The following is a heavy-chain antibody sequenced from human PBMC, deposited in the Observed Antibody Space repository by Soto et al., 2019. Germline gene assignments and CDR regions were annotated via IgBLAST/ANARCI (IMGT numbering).Heavy chain of an antibody. CDR3: ARLSNPWGNSVMDY. CDR2: IYYSGST. V-gene: IGHV4-31*03. CDR1: GGSISSGGYY. J-gene: IGHJ4*02. Sequence: SLSLTCTVSGGSISSGGYYWSWIRQHPGKGLEWIGHIYYSGSTYYNPSLKSRVTISVDTSKNQFSLKLSSVTAADTAVYYCARLSNPWGNSVMDYWGQGTLVTVSS. D-gene: IGHD3-16*01.